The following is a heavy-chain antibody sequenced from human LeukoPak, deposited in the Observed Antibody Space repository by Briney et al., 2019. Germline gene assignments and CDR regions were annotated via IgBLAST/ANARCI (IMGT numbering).Heavy chain of an antibody. CDR3: AKVTYDYVWGSFES. CDR2: IYFFGSD. V-gene: IGHV4-59*13. CDR1: GGPMTNFY. D-gene: IGHD3-16*01. Sequence: SETLSLTCSVSGGPMTNFYWSWIRQSPGKGLEWIGFIYFFGSDDYNPSLKSRVAISIDTSKSQISLKLNSVTAADTAVYYCAKVTYDYVWGSFESWGQGTLVTVSS. J-gene: IGHJ4*02.